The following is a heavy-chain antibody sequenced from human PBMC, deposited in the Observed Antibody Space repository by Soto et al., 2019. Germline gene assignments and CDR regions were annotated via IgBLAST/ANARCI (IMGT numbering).Heavy chain of an antibody. CDR3: ARFRGSGYYGDAFDI. CDR2: IYYSGST. CDR1: GGSISSYY. Sequence: SETLSLTCTVSGGSISSYYWSWIRQPPGKGLEWIGYIYYSGSTNYNPSLKSRVTISVDTSKNQFSLKLSSVTAADTAVYYCARFRGSGYYGDAFDIWGQGTMVTVSS. V-gene: IGHV4-59*01. D-gene: IGHD3-22*01. J-gene: IGHJ3*02.